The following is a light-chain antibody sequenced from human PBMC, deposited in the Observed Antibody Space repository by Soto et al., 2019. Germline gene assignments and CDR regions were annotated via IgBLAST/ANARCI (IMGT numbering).Light chain of an antibody. V-gene: IGKV1-33*01. CDR1: QDISNY. J-gene: IGKJ5*01. CDR2: DAS. CDR3: QQANSFPIT. Sequence: IHMTDSPSSLSASLLYRVTITLQASQDISNYLTWYQQKPGKAPKLLIYDASNLETGVPSRFSGSGSGTDFTFTISSLQPEDIATYYCQQANSFPITFGQGTRLEIK.